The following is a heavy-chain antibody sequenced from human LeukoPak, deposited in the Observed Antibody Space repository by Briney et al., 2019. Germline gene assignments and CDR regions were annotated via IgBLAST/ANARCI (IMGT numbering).Heavy chain of an antibody. D-gene: IGHD6-19*01. V-gene: IGHV4-4*02. Sequence: SGTLSLTCAVSGGSISSSNWWSWVRQPPGKGLEWIGEIYHSGSTNYNPSLKSRVTISVDRSKNQFSLKLSSVTAADTAVYYCASEGIAVAADPNLRDYWGQGTLVTVSS. CDR3: ASEGIAVAADPNLRDY. CDR1: GGSISSSNW. CDR2: IYHSGST. J-gene: IGHJ4*02.